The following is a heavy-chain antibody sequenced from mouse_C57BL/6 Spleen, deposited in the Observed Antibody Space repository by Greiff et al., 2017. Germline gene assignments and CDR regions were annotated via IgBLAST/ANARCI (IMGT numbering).Heavy chain of an antibody. CDR2: ISSCSSTI. J-gene: IGHJ3*01. Sequence: EVMLVESGGGLVKPGGSLKLSCAASGFTFSDYGMHWVRQAPEQGLEWVAYISSCSSTIYYTDTVKGRFTISRDNAKNTLFLQMSSLRSEDTAMYYCERCGTYSYPTWFAYWGQGTLVTVSA. V-gene: IGHV5-17*01. CDR3: ERCGTYSYPTWFAY. CDR1: GFTFSDYG. D-gene: IGHD2-12*01.